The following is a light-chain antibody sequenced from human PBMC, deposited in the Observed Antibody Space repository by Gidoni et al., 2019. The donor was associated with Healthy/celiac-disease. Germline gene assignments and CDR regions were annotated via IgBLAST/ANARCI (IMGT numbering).Light chain of an antibody. V-gene: IGKV1-39*01. J-gene: IGKJ2*01. CDR3: QQSYSTPMYT. CDR1: QSISSY. Sequence: DNQMTQSPSSLSASVGDRVTITCRASQSISSYLNWYQQKPGKAPKLLIYAASSLQRGVPSRFSGSGSGTDFTLTISSLQPEDSATYYCQQSYSTPMYTFGQGTKLEIK. CDR2: AAS.